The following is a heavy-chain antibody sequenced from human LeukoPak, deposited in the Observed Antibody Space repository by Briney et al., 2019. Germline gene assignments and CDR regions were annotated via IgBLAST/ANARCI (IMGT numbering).Heavy chain of an antibody. V-gene: IGHV3-23*01. Sequence: GGSLRLSCAASGFTFSSYAMSWVRQAPGKGLEWVSAISGSGGSTYYADSVKGRFTISRDNSKNTLYLQMNSLRAEDTAVYYCARDGGIAAAGNDAFDIWGQGTMVTVSS. CDR2: ISGSGGST. CDR1: GFTFSSYA. D-gene: IGHD6-13*01. CDR3: ARDGGIAAAGNDAFDI. J-gene: IGHJ3*02.